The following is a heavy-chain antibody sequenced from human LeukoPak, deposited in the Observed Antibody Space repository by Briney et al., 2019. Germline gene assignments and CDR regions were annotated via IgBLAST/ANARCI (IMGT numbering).Heavy chain of an antibody. CDR3: ARPKTETGYDAFDI. D-gene: IGHD2-15*01. CDR1: GYSYNSYW. Sequence: GESLKISCEGSGYSYNSYWIGWVRQMPGKGLEWMGIIYLADSDARYSPSFQGQVTISADKSINTAYLEWSSLRASDTAMYYCARPKTETGYDAFDIWGQGTMVSV. V-gene: IGHV5-51*01. CDR2: IYLADSDA. J-gene: IGHJ3*02.